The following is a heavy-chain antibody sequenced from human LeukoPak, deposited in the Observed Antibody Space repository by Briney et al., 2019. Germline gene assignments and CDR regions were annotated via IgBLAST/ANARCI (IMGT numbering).Heavy chain of an antibody. Sequence: GGSLRLSCAASGFTFSSYVMSWVRQAPGKGLEWVSAISGSGGSTYYADSVKGRFTISRDNSKNTLYLQMNRLRAEDTAVYYCAKRPTKYSYVDYWGQGTLVTVSS. CDR1: GFTFSSYV. CDR2: ISGSGGST. J-gene: IGHJ4*02. D-gene: IGHD5-18*01. CDR3: AKRPTKYSYVDY. V-gene: IGHV3-23*01.